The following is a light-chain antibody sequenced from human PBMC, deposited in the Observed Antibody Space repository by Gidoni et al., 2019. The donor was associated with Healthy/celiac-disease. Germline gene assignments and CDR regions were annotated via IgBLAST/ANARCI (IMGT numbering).Light chain of an antibody. CDR2: GAS. V-gene: IGKV3-15*01. CDR1: QSVNSN. J-gene: IGKJ2*01. CDR3: QQYNNWPLMYT. Sequence: EIVMTQSPATLSVSPGERATLSCRASQSVNSNFAWYQQKPGQAPRLLIYGASTRATGIPARFSGSGSGTEFTITISSLQSEDFAVYYCQQYNNWPLMYTFGQGTKLEIK.